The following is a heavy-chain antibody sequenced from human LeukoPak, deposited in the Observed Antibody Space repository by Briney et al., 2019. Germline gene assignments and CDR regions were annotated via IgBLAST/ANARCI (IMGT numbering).Heavy chain of an antibody. CDR1: GFTFSNYA. J-gene: IGHJ4*02. V-gene: IGHV3-23*01. CDR3: ARHQGSNTRTFAS. Sequence: GGSLRLCCAASGFTFSNYAMSWVRQAAGKGLEWVSAISGSGGSTYYADSVKGRFTVSRDNSKNTLYLQMNSLRAEDTAVYYCARHQGSNTRTFASWGQGTLVTVSS. CDR2: ISGSGGST. D-gene: IGHD2-2*01.